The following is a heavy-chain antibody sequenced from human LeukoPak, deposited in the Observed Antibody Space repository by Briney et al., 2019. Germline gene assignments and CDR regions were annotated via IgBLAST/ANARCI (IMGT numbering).Heavy chain of an antibody. V-gene: IGHV3-30*18. D-gene: IGHD6-13*01. CDR2: ISYDGSNK. CDR3: AKDRVAAAKESYGMDV. CDR1: GFTFSSYG. J-gene: IGHJ6*02. Sequence: PGRSLRLSCAASGFTFSSYGMHWVRQAPGKGLEWVAVISYDGSNKYYADSVKGRFTISRDNPKNTLYLQMNSLRADDTAVYYCAKDRVAAAKESYGMDVWGQGTTVTVTS.